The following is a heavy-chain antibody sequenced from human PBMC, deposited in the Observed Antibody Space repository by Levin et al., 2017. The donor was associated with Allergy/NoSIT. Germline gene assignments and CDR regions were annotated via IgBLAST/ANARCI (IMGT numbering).Heavy chain of an antibody. CDR3: ARMGDSSGACDI. D-gene: IGHD3-22*01. V-gene: IGHV4-59*01. Sequence: GSLRLSCTVSGGSISSYYWSWIRQPPGKGLEWIGYIYYSGSTNYNPSLKSRVTISVDTSKNQFSLKLSSVTAADTAVYYCARMGDSSGACDIWGQGTMVTVSS. CDR2: IYYSGST. CDR1: GGSISSYY. J-gene: IGHJ3*02.